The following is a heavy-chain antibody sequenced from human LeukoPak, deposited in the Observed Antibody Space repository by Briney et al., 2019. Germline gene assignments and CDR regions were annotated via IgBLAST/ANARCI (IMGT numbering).Heavy chain of an antibody. Sequence: GASVKVSCKASGYTFTGYYMHWVRQAPGQGLERMGWINPNSGGTNYAQKFQGRVTMTRDTPISTAYMELSRLRSDDTAVYYCASGYGSGSHTAPLVDYWGQGTLVTVSS. D-gene: IGHD3-10*01. CDR1: GYTFTGYY. J-gene: IGHJ4*02. CDR2: INPNSGGT. V-gene: IGHV1-2*02. CDR3: ASGYGSGSHTAPLVDY.